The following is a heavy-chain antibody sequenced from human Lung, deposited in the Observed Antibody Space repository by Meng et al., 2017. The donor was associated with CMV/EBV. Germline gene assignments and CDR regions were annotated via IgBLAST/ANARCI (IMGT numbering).Heavy chain of an antibody. D-gene: IGHD6-19*01. CDR1: LGSISSGSYY. CDR2: IHYTGST. V-gene: IGHV4-39*07. Sequence: GSLRLXCTLSLGSISSGSYYWGWLRQPPGKGLEWIGSIHYTGSTNYNPSLKTRVSISEDTSKNEFSLTLTSVTAADTAVYYCARTQWHVGYFDNWGQGTLVXVSS. CDR3: ARTQWHVGYFDN. J-gene: IGHJ4*02.